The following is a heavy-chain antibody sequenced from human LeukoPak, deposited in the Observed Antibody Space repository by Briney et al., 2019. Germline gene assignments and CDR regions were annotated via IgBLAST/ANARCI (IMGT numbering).Heavy chain of an antibody. CDR1: GYTFTGYY. J-gene: IGHJ5*02. CDR3: ARGGPLRLPYFVP. Sequence: ASVKVSCKASGYTFTGYYMHWMGQGPGQGLEWMGWINPNIGGTNYAQKFQGRVTMTRDTSISTAYMELSSLRSDDTAVYYCARGGPLRLPYFVPWGQGTLVTVSS. CDR2: INPNIGGT. V-gene: IGHV1-2*02. D-gene: IGHD5/OR15-5a*01.